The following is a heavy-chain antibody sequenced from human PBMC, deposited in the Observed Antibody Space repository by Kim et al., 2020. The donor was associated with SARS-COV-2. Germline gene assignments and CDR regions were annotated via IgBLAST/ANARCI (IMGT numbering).Heavy chain of an antibody. CDR3: ARDLYDSSGC. Sequence: TIYYADSVKGRFTISRDNAKNSLYLQMNSLRDEDTAVYYCARDLYDSSGCWGQGTLVTVSS. V-gene: IGHV3-48*02. CDR2: TI. D-gene: IGHD3-22*01. J-gene: IGHJ4*02.